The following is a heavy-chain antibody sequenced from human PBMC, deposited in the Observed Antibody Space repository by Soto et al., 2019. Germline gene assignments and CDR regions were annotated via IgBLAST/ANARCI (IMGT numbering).Heavy chain of an antibody. Sequence: ASVKVSCKASGYTFTSYGISWVRQAPGQGLEWMGWISAYNGNTNYAQKLQGRVTMTTDTSTSTAYMELRSLRSDDTAVYYCARDLTDYDFWSGYFRGARNNWFDPWGQGTLVTVSS. J-gene: IGHJ5*02. CDR3: ARDLTDYDFWSGYFRGARNNWFDP. V-gene: IGHV1-18*01. D-gene: IGHD3-3*01. CDR2: ISAYNGNT. CDR1: GYTFTSYG.